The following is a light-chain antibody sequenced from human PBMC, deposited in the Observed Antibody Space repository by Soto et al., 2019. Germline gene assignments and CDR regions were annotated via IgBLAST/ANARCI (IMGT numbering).Light chain of an antibody. V-gene: IGKV3-20*01. Sequence: IVLTQSPCTLSLSPGERATLSCRASQSVSSSYLAWYQQKPGQAPRLLIYGASSRATGIPDRFSGSGSGTDFTLTISRLEPEDFAVYYCQQYGSSPPLTFGQGTKVDIK. J-gene: IGKJ1*01. CDR1: QSVSSSY. CDR3: QQYGSSPPLT. CDR2: GAS.